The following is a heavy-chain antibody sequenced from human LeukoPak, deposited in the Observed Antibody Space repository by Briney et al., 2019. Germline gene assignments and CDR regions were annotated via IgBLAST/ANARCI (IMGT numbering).Heavy chain of an antibody. D-gene: IGHD4-11*01. CDR2: ISYDGSNK. Sequence: GGSLRLSCAASGFTFSSYAMHWVRQAPGKGLEWVAVISYDGSNKYYADSVKGRFTISRDNSKNTLYLQMNSLRAEDTAVYYCAKASQDTVTTFLDYWGQGTLVTVSS. J-gene: IGHJ4*02. V-gene: IGHV3-30*04. CDR1: GFTFSSYA. CDR3: AKASQDTVTTFLDY.